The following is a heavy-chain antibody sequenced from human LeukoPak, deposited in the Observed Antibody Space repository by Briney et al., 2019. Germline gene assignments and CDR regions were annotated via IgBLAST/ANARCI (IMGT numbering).Heavy chain of an antibody. Sequence: PGGSLRPSCAASEFTFSNYAVSWVRQAQGKGLEWASAISGRGDNTYYADSVRGRFTISRDNSKNTLYLQINSLRAEDTAVYYCARDTSAFLTGYYYMDVWGKGTTVTVSS. V-gene: IGHV3-23*01. D-gene: IGHD2-2*01. CDR3: ARDTSAFLTGYYYMDV. CDR2: ISGRGDNT. CDR1: EFTFSNYA. J-gene: IGHJ6*03.